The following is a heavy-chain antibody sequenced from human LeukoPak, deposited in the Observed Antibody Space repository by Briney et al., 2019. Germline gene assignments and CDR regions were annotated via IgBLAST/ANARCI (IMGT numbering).Heavy chain of an antibody. J-gene: IGHJ6*02. D-gene: IGHD3-3*01. CDR1: GYTFTSYG. CDR3: VRDVNYDFWSGHYYYYGMDV. V-gene: IGHV1-18*01. Sequence: GASVKVSCKASGYTFTSYGISWVRQAPGQGLEWMGWISAYNGNTNYAQKLQGRVTMTTDTSTSTAYMELRSLRSDDTAVYYCVRDVNYDFWSGHYYYYGMDVWGQGTTVTVSS. CDR2: ISAYNGNT.